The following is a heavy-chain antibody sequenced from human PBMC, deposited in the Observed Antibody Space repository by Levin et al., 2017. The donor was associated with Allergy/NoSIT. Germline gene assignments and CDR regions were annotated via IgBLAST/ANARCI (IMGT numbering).Heavy chain of an antibody. V-gene: IGHV4-31*03. D-gene: IGHD6-13*01. J-gene: IGHJ6*03. CDR1: GGSISSGGYY. CDR3: ARGEKQQLVPPYYYYMDV. Sequence: SETLSLTCTVSGGSISSGGYYWSWIRQHPGTGLEWIGYIYYSGSTYYNPSLKSRVTISVDTSKNQFSLKLSSVTAADTAVYYCARGEKQQLVPPYYYYMDVWGKGTTVTVSS. CDR2: IYYSGST.